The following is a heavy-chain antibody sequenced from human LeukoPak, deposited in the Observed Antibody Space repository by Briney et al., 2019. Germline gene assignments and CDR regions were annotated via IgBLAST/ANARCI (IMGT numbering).Heavy chain of an antibody. V-gene: IGHV4-39*07. CDR2: TSYGGNT. D-gene: IGHD6-6*01. CDR1: GASISSSSYY. J-gene: IGHJ6*03. Sequence: SETLSLTCSVSGASISSSSYYWGWIRQPPGKGLEWIGSTSYGGNTYYRPSLKSRVTMPVDTSKNQFSLKLSSVTAADTAVYYCANLKTTAARRFEYGYGDYYYYYMDVWGKGTTVTVSS. CDR3: ANLKTTAARRFEYGYGDYYYYYMDV.